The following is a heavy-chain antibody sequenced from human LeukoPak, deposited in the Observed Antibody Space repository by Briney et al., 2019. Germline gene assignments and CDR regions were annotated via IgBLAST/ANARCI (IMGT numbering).Heavy chain of an antibody. CDR3: AKEIPNTIFGVVIPGYYFDY. CDR2: ISGSGGST. CDR1: GFTFSSYA. Sequence: GGSLRLSCAASGFTFSSYAMSWVRQAPGKGLEWVSAISGSGGSTYYADSVKGRFTISRDNSKNTLYLQMNSLRAEDTAVYYCAKEIPNTIFGVVIPGYYFDYWGKGTLVTVSS. J-gene: IGHJ4*02. V-gene: IGHV3-23*01. D-gene: IGHD3-3*01.